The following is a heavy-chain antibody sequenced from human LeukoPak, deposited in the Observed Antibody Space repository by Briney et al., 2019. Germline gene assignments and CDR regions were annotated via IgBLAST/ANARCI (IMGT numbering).Heavy chain of an antibody. CDR3: ASSPPLEYSSSSWLAY. V-gene: IGHV4-59*12. Sequence: SETLSLTCTVSGGSISSYYWSWIRQPPGKGLEWIGYIYYSGSTNYNPSLKSRVTISVDTSNNQFSLKLSSVTAADTAVYYCASSPPLEYSSSSWLAYWGQGTLVTVSS. CDR1: GGSISSYY. D-gene: IGHD6-6*01. J-gene: IGHJ4*02. CDR2: IYYSGST.